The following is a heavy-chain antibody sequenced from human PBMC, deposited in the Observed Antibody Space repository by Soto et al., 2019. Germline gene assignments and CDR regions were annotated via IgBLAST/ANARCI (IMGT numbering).Heavy chain of an antibody. D-gene: IGHD4-17*01. CDR3: ARAVTTPHYFDY. CDR1: GGSFSGYY. Sequence: PSETLSLTYAVYGGSFSGYYWSWIRQPPGKGLEWIGEINHSGSTNYNPSLKSRVTXSVXTSKNQFSLKLSSVTAADTAVYYCARAVTTPHYFDYWGQGTLVTVSS. V-gene: IGHV4-34*01. J-gene: IGHJ4*02. CDR2: INHSGST.